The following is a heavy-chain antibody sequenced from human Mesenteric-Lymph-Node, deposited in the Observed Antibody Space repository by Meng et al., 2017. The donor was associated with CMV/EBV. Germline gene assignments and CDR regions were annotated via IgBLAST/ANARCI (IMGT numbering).Heavy chain of an antibody. D-gene: IGHD3-3*01. J-gene: IGHJ4*02. CDR3: SRKPSGVVREDY. CDR2: ISSSSSYI. V-gene: IGHV3-21*01. Sequence: GESLKISCAASGFTFSSYSMNWVRQAPGKGLEWVSSISSSSSYIYYADSVKGRFTISRDNDKNTVYLQMNSLRVEDTAIYYCSRKPSGVVREDYWGQGTLVTVSS. CDR1: GFTFSSYS.